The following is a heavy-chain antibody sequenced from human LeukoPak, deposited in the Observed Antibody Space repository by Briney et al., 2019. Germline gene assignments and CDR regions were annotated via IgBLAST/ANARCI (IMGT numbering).Heavy chain of an antibody. Sequence: PSETLSLTCTVPGGSISSSSYYWGWIRQPPGKGLEWIGSIYYNGSTYYNPSLKSRVTISVDTSKNQFSLKLSSVTAADTAVYYCARQYIVVVFDYWGQGTLVTVSS. CDR1: GGSISSSSYY. CDR3: ARQYIVVVFDY. V-gene: IGHV4-39*01. CDR2: IYYNGST. D-gene: IGHD2-15*01. J-gene: IGHJ4*02.